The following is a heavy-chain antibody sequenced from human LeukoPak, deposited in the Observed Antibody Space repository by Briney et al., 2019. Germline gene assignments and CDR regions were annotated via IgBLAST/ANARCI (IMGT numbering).Heavy chain of an antibody. V-gene: IGHV3-30*02. D-gene: IGHD3-10*01. CDR2: IRYDGSNK. CDR1: GFTFSSYG. Sequence: GGSLRLSCAASGFTFSSYGMHWVRQAPGKGLEWVAFIRYDGSNKYYADSVKGRFTISRDNSKNTLYLQMNSLRAEDTAVYYCAKAAGGSGSYYTPLGYWGQGTLVTGSS. J-gene: IGHJ4*02. CDR3: AKAAGGSGSYYTPLGY.